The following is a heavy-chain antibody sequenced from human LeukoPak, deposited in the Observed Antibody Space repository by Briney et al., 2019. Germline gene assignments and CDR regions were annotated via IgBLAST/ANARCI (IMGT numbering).Heavy chain of an antibody. Sequence: GGSLRLSCAASGFTFSSYWMSWVRQAPGKGLEWVANIKQDGSEKYYVDSVKGRFTISRDNAKNSLYLQMNSLRAEDTAVYYCARVEGLLWFGELLYYFDYWGQGTLVTVSS. V-gene: IGHV3-7*03. CDR2: IKQDGSEK. CDR3: ARVEGLLWFGELLYYFDY. D-gene: IGHD3-10*01. CDR1: GFTFSSYW. J-gene: IGHJ4*02.